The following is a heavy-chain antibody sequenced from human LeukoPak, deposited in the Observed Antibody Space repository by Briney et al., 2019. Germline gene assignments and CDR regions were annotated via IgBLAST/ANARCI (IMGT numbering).Heavy chain of an antibody. V-gene: IGHV4-38-2*02. CDR3: ARDSYYDSSGHAP. D-gene: IGHD3-22*01. CDR2: IYHSGST. J-gene: IGHJ5*02. Sequence: PSETLSLTCTVSGYSISSGYYWGWIRQPPGKGLEWIGSIYHSGSTYYNPSLKSRVTISIDTSKNQFSLKLRSVTAADTAVYYCARDSYYDSSGHAPWGQGILVTVSS. CDR1: GYSISSGYY.